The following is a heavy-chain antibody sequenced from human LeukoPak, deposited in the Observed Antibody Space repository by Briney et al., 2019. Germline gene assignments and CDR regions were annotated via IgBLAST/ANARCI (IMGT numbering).Heavy chain of an antibody. J-gene: IGHJ4*02. D-gene: IGHD3-10*01. V-gene: IGHV4-34*01. CDR2: INHSGST. CDR3: ARGPDYYGSEYYFDY. Sequence: SETLSLTCAVYGGSFSGYYWSWIRQPPGEGLEWIGEINHSGSTNYNPSLKSRVTISVDTSKNQFSLKLSSVTAADTAVYYCARGPDYYGSEYYFDYWGQGTLVTVSS. CDR1: GGSFSGYY.